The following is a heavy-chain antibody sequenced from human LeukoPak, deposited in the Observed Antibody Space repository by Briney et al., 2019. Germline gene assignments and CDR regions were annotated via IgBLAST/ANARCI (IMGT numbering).Heavy chain of an antibody. V-gene: IGHV3-9*01. CDR2: ISWNSGSI. CDR3: AKELYQRRGSYYYYGMDV. J-gene: IGHJ6*02. Sequence: GRSLRLSCAASGFTFDDYAMHWVRQAPGKGLEWVSGISWNSGSIGYADSVKGRFTISRDNAKNSLYLQMNSLRAEDTALYYCAKELYQRRGSYYYYGMDVWGQGTTVTVSS. CDR1: GFTFDDYA. D-gene: IGHD2-2*01.